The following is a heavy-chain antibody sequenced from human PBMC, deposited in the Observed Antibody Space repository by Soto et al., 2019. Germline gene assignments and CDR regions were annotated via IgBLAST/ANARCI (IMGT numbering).Heavy chain of an antibody. J-gene: IGHJ6*02. CDR2: IYHSGST. CDR1: GGSINSGAYS. Sequence: SETLSLTCAVSGGSINSGAYSWSWIRQPPGKGLEWIGYIYHSGSTYYNPSLKSRITISVDTSKKQFSLNLSSVTAADTAVYYCARVCGGDCHNGMDVWGQGTTVTVSS. D-gene: IGHD2-21*02. V-gene: IGHV4-30-2*05. CDR3: ARVCGGDCHNGMDV.